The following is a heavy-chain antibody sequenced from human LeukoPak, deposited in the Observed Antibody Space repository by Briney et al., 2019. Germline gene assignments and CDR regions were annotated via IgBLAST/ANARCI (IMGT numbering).Heavy chain of an antibody. J-gene: IGHJ6*03. D-gene: IGHD5-12*01. Sequence: WGSLRLSCAASGFTFSSYWMSWVRQAPGKGLEWVGTIKQDESEKYYVDSVKGRFTISRDNAKNSLYLQMNSLRAEETAEYYCARGGIDVDPLDYYYYMDVWGKGTMVTVSS. CDR3: ARGGIDVDPLDYYYYMDV. V-gene: IGHV3-7*01. CDR2: IKQDESEK. CDR1: GFTFSSYW.